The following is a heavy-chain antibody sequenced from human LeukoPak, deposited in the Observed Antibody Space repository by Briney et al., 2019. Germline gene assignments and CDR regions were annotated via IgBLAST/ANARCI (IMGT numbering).Heavy chain of an antibody. CDR1: GDSISSGGYS. CDR3: ARGSRRPYYFDY. CDR2: IYHSGST. J-gene: IGHJ4*02. V-gene: IGHV4-30-2*01. Sequence: PSQALSLTCAVSGDSISSGGYSWSWIRQPPGKGLEWIGYIYHSGSTYYNPSLKSRVTISVDRSKNQFSLKLSSVTAADTAVYYCARGSRRPYYFDYWGQGTLVTVSS.